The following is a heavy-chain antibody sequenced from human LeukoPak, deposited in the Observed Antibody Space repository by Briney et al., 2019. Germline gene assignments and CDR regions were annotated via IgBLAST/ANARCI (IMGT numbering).Heavy chain of an antibody. D-gene: IGHD2-8*01. V-gene: IGHV3-7*01. CDR1: GFTFSTYW. CDR2: IKQDGSKK. CDR3: AKEYCSNSVCHSLDY. J-gene: IGHJ4*02. Sequence: GGSLRLSCSSSGFTFSTYWMHWVRQPPGKGLEWVANIKQDGSKKYHVDSVKGRFTISRDNAKNTLYLQMNSLRAEDTAVYYCAKEYCSNSVCHSLDYWGQGTLVTVSS.